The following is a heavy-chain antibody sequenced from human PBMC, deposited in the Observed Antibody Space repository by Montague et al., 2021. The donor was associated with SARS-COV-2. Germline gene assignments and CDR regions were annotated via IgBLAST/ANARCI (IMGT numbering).Heavy chain of an antibody. J-gene: IGHJ6*03. CDR3: ARASLVRGVIINRVRHSYYMDV. Sequence: SVKVSCTASGYTFTRYDINWLRQATGPGLEWMGWMNPNSGNTGYAQKFQGRVTMTRNTPINTAYMELSSLRSEDTAVYYCARASLVRGVIINRVRHSYYMDVWGKGTTVTVSS. D-gene: IGHD3-10*01. CDR2: MNPNSGNT. CDR1: GYTFTRYD. V-gene: IGHV1-8*01.